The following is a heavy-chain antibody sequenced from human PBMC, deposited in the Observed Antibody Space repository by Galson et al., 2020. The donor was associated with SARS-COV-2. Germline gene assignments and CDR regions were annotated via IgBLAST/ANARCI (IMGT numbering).Heavy chain of an antibody. D-gene: IGHD3-10*01. J-gene: IGHJ6*02. V-gene: IGHV1-2*02. Sequence: ASVKVSCKASGYTFTGYYMHWVRQAPGQGLEWMGWINPNSGGTNYAQKFQGRVTMTRDTSISTAYMELSRLRSDDTAVYYCARAMAPNRYYYGMDVWGQGTTVTVSS. CDR2: INPNSGGT. CDR3: ARAMAPNRYYYGMDV. CDR1: GYTFTGYY.